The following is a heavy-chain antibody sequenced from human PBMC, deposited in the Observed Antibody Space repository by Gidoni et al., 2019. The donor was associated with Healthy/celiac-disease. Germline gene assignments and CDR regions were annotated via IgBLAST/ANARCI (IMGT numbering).Heavy chain of an antibody. V-gene: IGHV1-2*02. CDR3: ARDIVVVVAAEFGMDV. J-gene: IGHJ6*04. D-gene: IGHD2-15*01. CDR2: ITPNSGGT. Sequence: QVQLVQSGAEVKKPGASVKVSCKASGYPFTGYYMHWVRQAPGPGLEWMGWITPNSGGTNYAQKFQGRVTMTRDTSISTAYMELSRLRSDDTAVYYCARDIVVVVAAEFGMDVWGKGTTVTVSS. CDR1: GYPFTGYY.